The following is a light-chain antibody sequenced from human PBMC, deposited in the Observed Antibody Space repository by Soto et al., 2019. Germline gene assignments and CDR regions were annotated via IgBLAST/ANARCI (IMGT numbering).Light chain of an antibody. J-gene: IGKJ1*01. V-gene: IGKV1-12*01. CDR2: AAS. CDR1: QGISSW. CDR3: KHYKCYSEA. Sequence: DVQMTQSPSSVSASVGDRVTITCRASQGISSWLAWYQQKPGKAPKLLIYAASSLQSGVPSRFSGSGSGTEFTLTISSLQPDDCATYCCKHYKCYSEAFGQGTKVDVK.